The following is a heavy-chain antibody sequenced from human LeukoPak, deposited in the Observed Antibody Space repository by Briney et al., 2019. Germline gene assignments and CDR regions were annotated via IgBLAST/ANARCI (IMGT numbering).Heavy chain of an antibody. V-gene: IGHV1-69*13. J-gene: IGHJ6*02. Sequence: ASVKVSCKASGGTFSSYAISWVRQAPGQGLEWMGGIIPIFGTANYAQKFQGRVTITADESTSTAYMELSSLRSEDTAVYYCARSPPGCSSTSCASYYYYGMDVWGQGTTVTVSS. CDR1: GGTFSSYA. CDR2: IIPIFGTA. CDR3: ARSPPGCSSTSCASYYYYGMDV. D-gene: IGHD2-2*01.